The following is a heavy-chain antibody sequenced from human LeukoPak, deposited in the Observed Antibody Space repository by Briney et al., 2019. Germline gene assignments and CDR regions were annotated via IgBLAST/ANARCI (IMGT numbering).Heavy chain of an antibody. CDR3: AKVGYSTNWLYFDY. J-gene: IGHJ4*02. D-gene: IGHD6-13*01. CDR1: GFTFSSYG. CDR2: ISYDGTNK. V-gene: IGHV3-30*18. Sequence: GRSLRLSCAASGFTFSSYGMHWVRQAPGKGLEWVGVISYDGTNKNYADSVKGRSTISRDNSKNTLYLQMNSLRAEDTAVYYCAKVGYSTNWLYFDYWGQGTLVTVSS.